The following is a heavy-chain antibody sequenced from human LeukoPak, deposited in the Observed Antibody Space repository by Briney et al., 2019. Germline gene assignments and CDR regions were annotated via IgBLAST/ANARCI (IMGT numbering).Heavy chain of an antibody. D-gene: IGHD2-15*01. J-gene: IGHJ5*02. Sequence: PGGSLRLSCAASGFTFSSYAMSWVRQAPGKGLEWVSAISGSGGSTYYADSVKGRFTISRDNSKNTLYLQMNSLRAEDTAVYYCAKDRVGIAPIGWWFDPWGQGTLVTVSS. V-gene: IGHV3-23*01. CDR2: ISGSGGST. CDR1: GFTFSSYA. CDR3: AKDRVGIAPIGWWFDP.